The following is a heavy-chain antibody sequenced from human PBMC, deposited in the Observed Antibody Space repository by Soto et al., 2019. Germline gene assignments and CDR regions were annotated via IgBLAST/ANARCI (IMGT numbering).Heavy chain of an antibody. J-gene: IGHJ5*02. CDR1: CGTFASSHW. CDR2: VYHTGDT. Sequence: SETLSLTCGVSCGTFASSHWWSCVRQSPGRGLEWIGNVYHTGDTNFNPSLQSRVTFSVDKSNNQFSLRLTSVTAADTAVYFCAREIVTAGGNNYFDPWGPGTLVTAPQ. D-gene: IGHD2-21*02. V-gene: IGHV4-4*02. CDR3: AREIVTAGGNNYFDP.